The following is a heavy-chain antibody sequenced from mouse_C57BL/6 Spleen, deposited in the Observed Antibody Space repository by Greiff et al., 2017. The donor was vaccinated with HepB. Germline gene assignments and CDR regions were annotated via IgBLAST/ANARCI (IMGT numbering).Heavy chain of an antibody. Sequence: DVQLVESGGGLVKPGGSLKLSCAASGFTFSDYGMHWVRQAPEKGLEWVAYISSGSSTIYYADTVKGRFTISSDNAKNTLFLQMTSLRSEDTAMYYCARGYYYAMDYWGQGTSVTVSS. V-gene: IGHV5-17*01. CDR3: ARGYYYAMDY. CDR1: GFTFSDYG. CDR2: ISSGSSTI. J-gene: IGHJ4*01.